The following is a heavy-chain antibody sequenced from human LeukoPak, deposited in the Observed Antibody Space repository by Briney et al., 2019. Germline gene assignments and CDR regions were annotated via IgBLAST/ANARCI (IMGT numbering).Heavy chain of an antibody. CDR1: GFTFSSYS. CDR3: ARVVFGAYMDV. D-gene: IGHD3-10*02. Sequence: RTGGSLRLSCAASGFTFSSYSMNWVRQAPGKGLEWVSHISSSSSTIYYADSVKGRFTISRDNAKNSLYLQMNSLRAEDTAVYYCARVVFGAYMDVWGKGTTVTISS. V-gene: IGHV3-48*01. CDR2: ISSSSSTI. J-gene: IGHJ6*03.